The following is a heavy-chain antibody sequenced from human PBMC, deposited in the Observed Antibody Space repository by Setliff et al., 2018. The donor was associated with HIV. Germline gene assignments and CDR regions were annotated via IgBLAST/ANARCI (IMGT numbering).Heavy chain of an antibody. V-gene: IGHV3-30*07. J-gene: IGHJ4*01. CDR1: GFTFSTFA. Sequence: PGGSLRLSCVASGFTFSTFAMHWVRQAPGKGLEWVSVISYDGSRISYADSVKGRFTISRDDSKDTLYLQMNSLRAEDTAVYYCVKGVQSLRPYYFDSWGHGALVTVSS. CDR3: VKGVQSLRPYYFDS. CDR2: ISYDGSRI.